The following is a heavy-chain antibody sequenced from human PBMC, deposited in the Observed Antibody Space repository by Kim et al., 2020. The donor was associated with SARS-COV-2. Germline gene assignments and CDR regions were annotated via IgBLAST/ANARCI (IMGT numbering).Heavy chain of an antibody. CDR2: ISWEGGSI. CDR3: AKHGVTSGGYYSYFDY. D-gene: IGHD1-26*01. V-gene: IGHV3-9*01. J-gene: IGHJ4*02. CDR1: GFTFGDYG. Sequence: GGSLRLSCVGSGFTFGDYGMHWVRQAPGKGLEWVSSISWEGGSIGYADSVKGRFTISRDNAKKSLYLQMNSLRTEDTALYYCAKHGVTSGGYYSYFDYWGQGTLVTVSS.